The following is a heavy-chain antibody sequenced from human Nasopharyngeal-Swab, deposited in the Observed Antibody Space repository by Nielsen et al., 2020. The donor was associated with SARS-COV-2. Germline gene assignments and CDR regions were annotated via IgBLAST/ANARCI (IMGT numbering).Heavy chain of an antibody. Sequence: WVRQAPGQGLEWLGWINPNDGVTNYAQKFQGRVAMTSDTPINTASMELSRLTSDDTAVYYCATPLLKYIVEVPTVRVWGQGTLVTVSS. J-gene: IGHJ4*02. CDR3: ATPLLKYIVEVPTVRV. D-gene: IGHD2-2*01. CDR2: INPNDGVT. V-gene: IGHV1-2*02.